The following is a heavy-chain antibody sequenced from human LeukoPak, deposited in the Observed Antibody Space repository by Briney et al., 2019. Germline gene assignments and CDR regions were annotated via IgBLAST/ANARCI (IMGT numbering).Heavy chain of an antibody. CDR3: ARDAQRGFDYSNSLQY. V-gene: IGHV3-33*01. D-gene: IGHD4-11*01. CDR1: GFIFSHYG. J-gene: IGHJ4*02. CDR2: IWSDGTNR. Sequence: GTSLRLSCAASGFIFSHYGMHWVRQAPGKGLEWVAVIWSDGTNRYYADSVKGRFSINRYDSQKRVFLQMDSLRAEDTAVYYCARDAQRGFDYSNSLQYWGQGALVTVSS.